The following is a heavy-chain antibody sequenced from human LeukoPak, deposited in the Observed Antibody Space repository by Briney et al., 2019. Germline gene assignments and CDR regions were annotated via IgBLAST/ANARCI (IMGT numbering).Heavy chain of an antibody. CDR2: ISDSGGST. J-gene: IGHJ3*02. CDR3: AKSLPAAAGTGAFDI. D-gene: IGHD6-13*01. V-gene: IGHV3-23*01. CDR1: GFTFTTYA. Sequence: PGGSLRLSCAASGFTFTTYAMSWVRQAPGKWLEWVSTISDSGGSTYYADSVKGRFTISRDNSKSTLYLQMNSLRAEDTAVYFCAKSLPAAAGTGAFDIWGQGTMVTVSS.